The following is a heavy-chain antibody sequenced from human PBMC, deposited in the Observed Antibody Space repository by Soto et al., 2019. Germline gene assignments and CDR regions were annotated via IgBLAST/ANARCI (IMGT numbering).Heavy chain of an antibody. D-gene: IGHD2-15*01. J-gene: IGHJ4*02. CDR2: IYYSGST. CDR1: GGSISSYY. V-gene: IGHV4-59*08. CDR3: ARRYGGTFDY. Sequence: QVQLQESGPGLVKPSETLSLTCTVSGGSISSYYWSWIRQPPGKGLEWIGYIYYSGSTNYNPPLKSRVTMSVDASTNQFALKLSAVTAADTAVYYCARRYGGTFDYWGQGTLVTVSS.